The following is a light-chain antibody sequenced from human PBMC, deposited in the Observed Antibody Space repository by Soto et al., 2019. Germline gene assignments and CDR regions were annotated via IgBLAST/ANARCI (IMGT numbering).Light chain of an antibody. J-gene: IGLJ3*02. CDR2: RTN. CDR1: SSNIEINY. CDR3: AAWDDSLNGWV. V-gene: IGLV1-47*01. Sequence: QAVVTQPPSASGTPGQRVTISCSGSSSNIEINYVYWYQQLPGTAPKLLIDRTNQRPSGVPDRFSGSKSGTSASLAISGLRSEDEGHYSCAAWDDSLNGWVFAGGTKVTVL.